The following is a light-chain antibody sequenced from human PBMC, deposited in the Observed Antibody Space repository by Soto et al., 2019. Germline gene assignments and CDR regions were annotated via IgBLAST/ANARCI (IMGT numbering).Light chain of an antibody. CDR1: SSDGGGYNY. J-gene: IGLJ1*01. CDR2: DVS. CDR3: SSYTSSNTYV. V-gene: IGLV2-14*03. Sequence: QSVLTQPASVSGSPGQSITISCTGTSSDGGGYNYVSWYQHHPGKVPQLMIYDVSNRPSGVSNRFSGSKSGNTASLTISGLQAEDEADYYCSSYTSSNTYVFGTGTKVTV.